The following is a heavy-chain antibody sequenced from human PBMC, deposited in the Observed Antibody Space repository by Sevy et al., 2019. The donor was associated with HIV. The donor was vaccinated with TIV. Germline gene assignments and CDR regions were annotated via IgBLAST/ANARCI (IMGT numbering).Heavy chain of an antibody. V-gene: IGHV3-9*01. CDR1: GFTFDDYA. CDR3: AKERHPPAGTAMVTDFDY. Sequence: GGSLRLSCAASGFTFDDYAMHWVRQAPGKGLEWVSGISWNSGSICYADSVKGRFTISRDHAKNSLYLQMNSLRAEDTALYYCAKERHPPAGTAMVTDFDYWGQGTLVTVSS. CDR2: ISWNSGSI. D-gene: IGHD5-18*01. J-gene: IGHJ4*02.